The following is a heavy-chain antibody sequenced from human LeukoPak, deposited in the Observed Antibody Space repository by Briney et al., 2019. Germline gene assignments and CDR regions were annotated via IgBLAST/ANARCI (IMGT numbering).Heavy chain of an antibody. V-gene: IGHV3-30*02. D-gene: IGHD6-6*01. Sequence: GGSLRLSCAASGFTFSNNGMHWVRQAPGKGLEWVAFIRYDGGEQYYADSVKGRFTISRDNSKNTLYLQMNSLRHEDTAVYYCTKESSPGDYWGLGTLVTVSS. CDR1: GFTFSNNG. CDR2: IRYDGGEQ. CDR3: TKESSPGDY. J-gene: IGHJ4*02.